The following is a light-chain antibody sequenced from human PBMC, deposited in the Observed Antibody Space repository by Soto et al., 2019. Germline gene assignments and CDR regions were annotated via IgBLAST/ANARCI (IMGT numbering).Light chain of an antibody. CDR3: QHYNSYSEA. J-gene: IGKJ1*01. CDR2: KAS. V-gene: IGKV1-5*03. CDR1: QGISSY. Sequence: DIQLTQSPSSLSASVGDRVIITCRVSQGISSYLNWYRQKPGKAPKILIYKASTLKSGVPSRFRGSGSGTEFTLTISSLKPYDFETYYCQHYNSYSEAFGQGTKVDIK.